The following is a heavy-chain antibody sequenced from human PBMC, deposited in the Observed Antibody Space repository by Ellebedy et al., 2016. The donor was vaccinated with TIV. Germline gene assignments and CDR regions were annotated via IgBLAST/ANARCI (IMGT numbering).Heavy chain of an antibody. CDR3: WRLGPSHGDY. V-gene: IGHV5-51*01. CDR1: GYSFTSYW. Sequence: ASVKVSCKGSGYSFTSYWIGWVRQMPGKGLEWMGIIYPGDSDTRYSPSFQGQVTISADKSISTAYLQWSSLKAPETAMYYRWRLGPSHGDYWGQGTLVSVSS. J-gene: IGHJ4*02. D-gene: IGHD1-26*01. CDR2: IYPGDSDT.